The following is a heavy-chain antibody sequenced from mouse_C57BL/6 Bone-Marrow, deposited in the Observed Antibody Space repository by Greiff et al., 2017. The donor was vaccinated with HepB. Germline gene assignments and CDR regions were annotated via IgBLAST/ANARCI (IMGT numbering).Heavy chain of an antibody. Sequence: EVQGVESGGGLVKPGGSLKLSCAASGFTFSSYTMSWVRQTPEKRLEWVATISGGGGNTYYPDSVKGRFTISRDNAKNTLYLQMSSLRSEDTALYYCARHEGVIYYDPLYWYFDVWGTGTTVTVSS. CDR2: ISGGGGNT. J-gene: IGHJ1*03. D-gene: IGHD2-4*01. CDR3: ARHEGVIYYDPLYWYFDV. CDR1: GFTFSSYT. V-gene: IGHV5-9*01.